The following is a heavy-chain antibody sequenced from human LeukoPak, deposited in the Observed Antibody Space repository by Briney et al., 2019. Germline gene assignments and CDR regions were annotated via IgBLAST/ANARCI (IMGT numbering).Heavy chain of an antibody. CDR2: IYHSGST. V-gene: IGHV4-4*02. D-gene: IGHD6-13*01. J-gene: IGHJ5*02. CDR1: GGSISSSNW. Sequence: SETLSLTCAVSGGSISSSNWWSWVRQPPGEGLEWIGEIYHSGSTNYNPSLKSRVTISVDKSKNQFSLKLSSVTAADTAVYYCARGIVAAAGTWDWFDPWGQGTLVTVSS. CDR3: ARGIVAAAGTWDWFDP.